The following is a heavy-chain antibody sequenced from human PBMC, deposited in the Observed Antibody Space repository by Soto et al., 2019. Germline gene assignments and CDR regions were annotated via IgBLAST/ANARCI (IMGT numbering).Heavy chain of an antibody. CDR3: AREVWRTVTIDNDDRYYYDGLDV. V-gene: IGHV3-23*01. J-gene: IGHJ6*02. Sequence: EVQLLESGGGLEQPGGSLRLSCAVSGFTFSSFAMTWVRQAPGKGLEWVSGISGDGIRTYYTDSVRGRFTISRDNSKNTLYLQMNSLRVEDTAVYFCAREVWRTVTIDNDDRYYYDGLDVWGQGTTVTVSS. D-gene: IGHD4-17*01. CDR1: GFTFSSFA. CDR2: ISGDGIRT.